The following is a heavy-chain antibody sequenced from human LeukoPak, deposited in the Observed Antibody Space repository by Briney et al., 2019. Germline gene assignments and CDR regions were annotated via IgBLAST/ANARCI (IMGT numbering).Heavy chain of an antibody. Sequence: SQTLSLTCAVSGGSISSGGYSWSWIRRPPGKGLEWIGYIYHSGSTYYNPSLKSRVTISVDRSKNQFSLKLSSVTAADTAVYYCARGARLREAPYYFDYWGQGTLVTVSS. J-gene: IGHJ4*02. D-gene: IGHD4-17*01. CDR1: GGSISSGGYS. CDR2: IYHSGST. V-gene: IGHV4-30-2*01. CDR3: ARGARLREAPYYFDY.